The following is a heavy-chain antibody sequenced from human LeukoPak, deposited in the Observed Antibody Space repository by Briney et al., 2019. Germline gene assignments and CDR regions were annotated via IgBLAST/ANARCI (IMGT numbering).Heavy chain of an antibody. J-gene: IGHJ4*02. D-gene: IGHD5-18*01. V-gene: IGHV4-4*07. CDR2: IYTSGST. CDR1: GGSISSYY. CDR3: ARGQYSYGAPFDY. Sequence: SETLSLTCTVSGGSISSYYWSWLRQPAGKGLEWLGRIYTSGSTNYNPSLKSRVTMSVDTSKNQFSLKLSSVTAADTAVYYCARGQYSYGAPFDYWGQGTLVTVSS.